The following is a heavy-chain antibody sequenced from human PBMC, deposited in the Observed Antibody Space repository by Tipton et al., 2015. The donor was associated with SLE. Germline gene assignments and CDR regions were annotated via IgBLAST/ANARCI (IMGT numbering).Heavy chain of an antibody. CDR2: IYYSGST. J-gene: IGHJ4*02. D-gene: IGHD3-10*02. CDR3: ARRMVFGGDYFDY. V-gene: IGHV4-61*01. CDR1: GGSIISGSNY. Sequence: TLSLTCTVSGGSIISGSNYWNWIRQPPGKGLEWIGYIYYSGSTNYNPSLKSRVTISVDTSKNQFSLKLSSVTAADTAVYYCARRMVFGGDYFDYWGQGTLVTVSS.